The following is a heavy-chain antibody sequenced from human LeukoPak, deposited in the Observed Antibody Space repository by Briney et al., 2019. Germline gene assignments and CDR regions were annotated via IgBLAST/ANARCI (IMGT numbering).Heavy chain of an antibody. Sequence: PGGSLRLSCAASGFTVSSNYMSWVRQAPGKGLEWVSVIYSGGSTYYADSVKGRFTISRDSSKNTLYLQTNSLRDEDTAVYYCARDYPPGSSSLSGGLGYWGQGTLVTVSS. D-gene: IGHD3-10*02. J-gene: IGHJ4*02. CDR1: GFTVSSNY. CDR2: IYSGGST. CDR3: ARDYPPGSSSLSGGLGY. V-gene: IGHV3-66*01.